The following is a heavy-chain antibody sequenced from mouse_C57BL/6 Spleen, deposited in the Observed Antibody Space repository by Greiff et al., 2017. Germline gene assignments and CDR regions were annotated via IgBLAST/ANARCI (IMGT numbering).Heavy chain of an antibody. Sequence: EVQRVESGGGLVKPGGSLKLSCAASGFTFSSYTMSWVRQTPEKRLEWVATISGGGGNTYYPDSVKGRFTISRDNAKNTLYLQMSSLRSEDTALYYCARHEPLVPFAYWGQGTLVTVSA. V-gene: IGHV5-9*01. CDR1: GFTFSSYT. J-gene: IGHJ3*01. CDR3: ARHEPLVPFAY. CDR2: ISGGGGNT.